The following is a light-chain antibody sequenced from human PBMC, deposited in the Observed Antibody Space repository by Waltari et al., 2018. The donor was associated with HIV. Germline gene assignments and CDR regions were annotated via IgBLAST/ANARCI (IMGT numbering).Light chain of an antibody. CDR2: EVS. J-gene: IGLJ2*01. Sequence: QSALTQPASVSGSPGQSITISCTGTSSDVGGYNLISWYQQHPGKAPKLMIYEVSKRPSGVSNRVSGSKSGNTASLTSSGLQAEDEADYYGCAYAGSTTYVIFGGGTKLTVL. V-gene: IGLV2-23*02. CDR1: SSDVGGYNL. CDR3: CAYAGSTTYVI.